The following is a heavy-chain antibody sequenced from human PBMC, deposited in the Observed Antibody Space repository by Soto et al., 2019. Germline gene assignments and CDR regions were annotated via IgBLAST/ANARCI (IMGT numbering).Heavy chain of an antibody. Sequence: QLQLQESGPGLVKPSESLSLTCTVSGGSISSSSYYWGWIRQPPGKGLEWIGSIYYSGSTYYNPSLKSRVTISVDTSKNQFSLKLSSVTAADTAVYYCARTRAVWFDPWGQGTLVTVSS. CDR2: IYYSGST. J-gene: IGHJ5*02. CDR3: ARTRAVWFDP. D-gene: IGHD6-19*01. CDR1: GGSISSSSYY. V-gene: IGHV4-39*01.